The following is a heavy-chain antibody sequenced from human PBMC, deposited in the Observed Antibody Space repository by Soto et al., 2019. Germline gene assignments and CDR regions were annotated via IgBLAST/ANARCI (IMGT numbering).Heavy chain of an antibody. Sequence: QVQLQQWGAGLLKPSETLSLTCAVYGGSFSGYYWSWIRQPPGKGLEWMGEINHSGSTNNNPSLQSRLTISVDTSTNQCSLKLSSATAADTAVYYCARNGSYYDFWSGYYFGGGMDVWGQGTTVTVSS. CDR2: INHSGST. CDR1: GGSFSGYY. CDR3: ARNGSYYDFWSGYYFGGGMDV. D-gene: IGHD3-3*01. J-gene: IGHJ6*02. V-gene: IGHV4-34*01.